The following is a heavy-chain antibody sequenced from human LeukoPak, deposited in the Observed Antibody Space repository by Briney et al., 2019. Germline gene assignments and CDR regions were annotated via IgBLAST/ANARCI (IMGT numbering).Heavy chain of an antibody. D-gene: IGHD6-19*01. J-gene: IGHJ4*02. V-gene: IGHV4-61*02. CDR2: IYTSGST. CDR3: ARGGSGWFDY. Sequence: SETLSLTCAVSGVAISRGGYAWNWIRQPPGKGLEWIGRIYTSGSTNYNPSLKSRVTISVDTSKNQFSLKLSSVTAADTAVYYCARGGSGWFDYWGQGTLVTVSS. CDR1: GVAISRGGYA.